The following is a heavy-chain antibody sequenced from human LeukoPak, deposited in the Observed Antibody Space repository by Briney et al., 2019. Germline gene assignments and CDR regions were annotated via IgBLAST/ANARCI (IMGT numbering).Heavy chain of an antibody. CDR2: ISSSGSTI. CDR1: GFTFSSYE. D-gene: IGHD4-17*01. CDR3: ARVMTTVTKAFDY. Sequence: GGSLRLSCAASGFTFSSYEMNWVRQAPGKGLEWVSYISSSGSTIYYADSVKGRFTISRDNAKNSLYLQMNSLRAEDTAVYYCARVMTTVTKAFDYWGQGTLVTVSS. J-gene: IGHJ4*02. V-gene: IGHV3-48*03.